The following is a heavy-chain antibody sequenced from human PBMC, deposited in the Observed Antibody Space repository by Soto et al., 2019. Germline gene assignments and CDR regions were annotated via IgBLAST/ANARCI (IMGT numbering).Heavy chain of an antibody. J-gene: IGHJ6*02. CDR3: ARTSIYSHSYAMDV. V-gene: IGHV3-13*01. CDR2: IDTADDT. CDR1: GFTVSGHD. D-gene: IGHD2-21*01. Sequence: EAQLVESGGGLVQPGGSLRLSCAASGFTVSGHDMHWVRQPTGKGLEWVSLIDTADDTYYPASVKGRFTITRDNAKNSLYLQMNSLRVEDTAVYYCARTSIYSHSYAMDVWGQGTTVTVSS.